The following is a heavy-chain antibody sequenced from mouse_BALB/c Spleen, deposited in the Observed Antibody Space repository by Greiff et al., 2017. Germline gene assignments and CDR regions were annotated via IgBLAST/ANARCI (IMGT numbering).Heavy chain of an antibody. CDR3: ARDRGGYSAWFAY. J-gene: IGHJ3*01. CDR1: GFTFSDYY. CDR2: ISDGGSYT. Sequence: EVKVVESGGGLVKPGGSLKLSCAASGFTFSDYYMYWVRQTPEKRLEWVATISDGGSYTYYPDSVKGRFTISRDNAKNNLYLQMSSLKSEDTAMYYCARDRGGYSAWFAYWGQGTLVTVSA. V-gene: IGHV5-4*02. D-gene: IGHD2-3*01.